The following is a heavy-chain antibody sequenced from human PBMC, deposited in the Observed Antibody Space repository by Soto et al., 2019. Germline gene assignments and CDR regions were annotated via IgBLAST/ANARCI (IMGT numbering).Heavy chain of an antibody. D-gene: IGHD1-26*01. Sequence: PGGSLRLSCAAPGFTFSSYAMSWVRQAPGKGLEWVSAISGSGGSTYYADSVKGRFTISRDNAKNSLYLQMNSLRAEDTAVYYCARVWSGSYSSPLFDYWGQGTLVTVSS. CDR2: ISGSGGST. CDR3: ARVWSGSYSSPLFDY. CDR1: GFTFSSYA. V-gene: IGHV3-23*01. J-gene: IGHJ4*02.